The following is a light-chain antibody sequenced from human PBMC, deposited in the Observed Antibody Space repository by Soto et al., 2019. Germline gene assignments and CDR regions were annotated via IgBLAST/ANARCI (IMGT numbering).Light chain of an antibody. J-gene: IGKJ1*01. CDR2: GAS. CDR1: QSVSSGY. CDR3: QQSSNSPQT. Sequence: ESELALSPGTLDLSPGGSTTISSRASQSVSSGYLAWYQQKPGQAPSLLIYGASSRATGIPDRFSGSGSGTDFTLTISRLEPEDFAVYFCQQSSNSPQTFGQGTKVDIK. V-gene: IGKV3-20*01.